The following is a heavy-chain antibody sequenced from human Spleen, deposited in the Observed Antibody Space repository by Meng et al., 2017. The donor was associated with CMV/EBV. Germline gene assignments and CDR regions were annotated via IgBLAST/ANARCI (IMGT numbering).Heavy chain of an antibody. V-gene: IGHV4-34*01. D-gene: IGHD6-6*01. J-gene: IGHJ4*02. CDR1: GGSFSGYY. CDR2: INHSGST. CDR3: ARAGIAARRGGVDY. Sequence: CAVYGGSFSGYYWSWIRQPPGKGLEWIGEINHSGSTNYNPSLKSRVTISVDTSKNQFSLKLSSVTAADTAVYYCARAGIAARRGGVDYWGQGTLVTVSS.